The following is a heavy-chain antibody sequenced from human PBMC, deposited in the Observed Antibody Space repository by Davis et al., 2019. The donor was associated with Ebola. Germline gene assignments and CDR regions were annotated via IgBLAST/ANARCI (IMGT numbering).Heavy chain of an antibody. CDR3: AKDPPDIVVVPAAVGDAFDI. V-gene: IGHV3-48*01. Sequence: PGGSLRLSCAASGFTFSSYSMNWVRQAPGKGLEWVSYISSSSSTIYYADSVKGRFTISRDNSKNTLYLQMNSLRAEDTAVYYCAKDPPDIVVVPAAVGDAFDIWGQGTMVTVSS. J-gene: IGHJ3*02. CDR2: ISSSSSTI. D-gene: IGHD2-2*01. CDR1: GFTFSSYS.